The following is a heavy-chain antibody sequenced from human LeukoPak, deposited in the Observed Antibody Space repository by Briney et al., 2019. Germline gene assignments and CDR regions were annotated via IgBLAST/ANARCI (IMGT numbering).Heavy chain of an antibody. V-gene: IGHV1-69*13. J-gene: IGHJ4*02. CDR1: GGTFSSYA. CDR3: ARDRGGYTYSHDY. D-gene: IGHD5-18*01. CDR2: IIPIFGTA. Sequence: ASVKVSCKASGGTFSSYAISWVRQAPGQGLEWMGGIIPIFGTANYAQKFQGRVTITADESTSTAYMELRGLRSDDTAVYYCARDRGGYTYSHDYWGQGTLVTVSS.